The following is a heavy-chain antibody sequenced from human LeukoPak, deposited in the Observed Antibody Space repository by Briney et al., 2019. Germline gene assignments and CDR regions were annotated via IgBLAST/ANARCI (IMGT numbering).Heavy chain of an antibody. CDR1: GGTLSTYA. CDR2: IIPSFGIP. CDR3: ARDFWGTMVRAASMDV. V-gene: IGHV1-69*10. J-gene: IGHJ6*02. D-gene: IGHD3-10*01. Sequence: SVKVSCKASGGTLSTYAINWVRQALGQGLEWVGSIIPSFGIPSYAQKFKGRVTISADTSTTTAFMDLTSLRSEDTAVYYCARDFWGTMVRAASMDVWGQGTTVTVSS.